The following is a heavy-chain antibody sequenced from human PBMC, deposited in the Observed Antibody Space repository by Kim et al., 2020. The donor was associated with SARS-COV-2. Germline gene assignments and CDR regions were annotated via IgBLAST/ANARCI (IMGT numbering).Heavy chain of an antibody. V-gene: IGHV3-30*04. J-gene: IGHJ3*02. CDR2: ISYDGSNK. Sequence: GGSLRLSCAASGFTFSSYAMHWVRQAPGKGLEWVAVISYDGSNKYYADSVKGRFTISRDNSKNTLYLQMNSLRAEDTAVYYCARDRAEGDAFDIWGQGTMVTVSS. CDR3: ARDRAEGDAFDI. D-gene: IGHD6-19*01. CDR1: GFTFSSYA.